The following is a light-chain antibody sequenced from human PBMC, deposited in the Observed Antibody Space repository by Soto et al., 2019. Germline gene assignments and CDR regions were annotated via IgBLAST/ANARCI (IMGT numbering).Light chain of an antibody. J-gene: IGLJ2*01. CDR2: GVT. CDR3: TSYTTRSKSVL. Sequence: QSALTQPASVSGSPGQSITVSCTGTSSDVGGYNFVSWYQHHPGKATKLMISGVTNRPSGISDRFSGSKSGNTASLTISGLQADDEADYYCTSYTTRSKSVLFGGGTKLTVL. CDR1: SSDVGGYNF. V-gene: IGLV2-14*01.